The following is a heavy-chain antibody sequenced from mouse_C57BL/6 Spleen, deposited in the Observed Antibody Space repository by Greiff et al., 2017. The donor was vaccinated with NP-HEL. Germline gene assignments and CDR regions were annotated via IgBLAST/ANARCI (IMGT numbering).Heavy chain of an antibody. D-gene: IGHD1-1*02. CDR1: GYTFTSYW. V-gene: IGHV1-52*01. Sequence: QVQLKQPGAELVRPGSSVKLSCKASGYTFTSYWMHWVKQRPIQGLEWIGNIDPSDSETHYNQKFKDKATLTVDKSSSTAYMQLSSLTSEDSAVYYCAGGTPYAMDYWGQGTSVTVSS. CDR2: IDPSDSET. J-gene: IGHJ4*01. CDR3: AGGTPYAMDY.